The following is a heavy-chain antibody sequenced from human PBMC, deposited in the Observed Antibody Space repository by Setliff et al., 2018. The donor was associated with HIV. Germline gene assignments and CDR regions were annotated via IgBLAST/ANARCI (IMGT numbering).Heavy chain of an antibody. D-gene: IGHD1-1*01. CDR3: ARGYPTERIFDY. Sequence: SETLSLTCAVSGGSISSGSYSWTWIRQPPGKGLEWIAYIFHSGRIYYNPTLKSRVTMSVDTSKNQFSLKLSSVTAADTAVYYCARGYPTERIFDYWGQGTLVTVSS. CDR2: IFHSGRI. CDR1: GGSISSGSYS. V-gene: IGHV4-30-2*01. J-gene: IGHJ4*02.